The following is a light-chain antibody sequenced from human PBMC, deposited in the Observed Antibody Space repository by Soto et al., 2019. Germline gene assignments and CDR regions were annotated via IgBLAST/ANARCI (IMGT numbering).Light chain of an antibody. V-gene: IGKV1-6*01. CDR1: QDIRVD. J-gene: IGKJ2*01. Sequence: AIKMTQSPTSLSASVGDRVIITCRASQDIRVDVGWLQQRPGHAPKLLIYAASTLYTGVPSTFTGSGSGTDFTLTINDLQPEDVATYFCLQDYDFPYTFGQGTKLEI. CDR2: AAS. CDR3: LQDYDFPYT.